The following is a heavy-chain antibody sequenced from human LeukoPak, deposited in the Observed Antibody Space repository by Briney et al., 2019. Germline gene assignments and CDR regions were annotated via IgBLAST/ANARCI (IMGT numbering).Heavy chain of an antibody. CDR1: GFTFSSYE. V-gene: IGHV3-48*03. CDR2: ISSSGSII. J-gene: IGHJ4*02. D-gene: IGHD3-22*01. Sequence: PGGSLRLSCAASGFTFSSYEMNWVRQAPGKGLEWVSCISSSGSIIYYADSVKGRFTISRDNAKNSLYLQMNSLRAEDTAVYYCARIANYYDSSGRWGQGTLVTVSS. CDR3: ARIANYYDSSGR.